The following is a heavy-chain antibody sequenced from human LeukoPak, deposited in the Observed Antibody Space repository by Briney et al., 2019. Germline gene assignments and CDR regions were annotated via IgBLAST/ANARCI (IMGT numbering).Heavy chain of an antibody. V-gene: IGHV3-64D*06. D-gene: IGHD3-22*01. CDR2: ISSNGGST. J-gene: IGHJ4*02. CDR1: GFXFSYYA. Sequence: GGSLRLSCSASGFXFSYYALHWVRQAPGKGLEYVSGISSNGGSTYFADSVKGRFTISRGNSKNTLYLQMSSLRAEDTAVYYCVKDYYDNSGYFDYWGQGTLVTVSS. CDR3: VKDYYDNSGYFDY.